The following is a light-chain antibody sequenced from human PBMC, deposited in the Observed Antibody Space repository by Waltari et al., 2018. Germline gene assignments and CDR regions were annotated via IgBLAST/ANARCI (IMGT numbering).Light chain of an antibody. Sequence: SRASQSVSRSLDWYHQKPGQSPKRLFYGASSSATGIPDRFTGSWSGTDFSLTISSLEPEDYAIYFCQHYERLPATFGQGTKVEIK. V-gene: IGKV3-20*01. J-gene: IGKJ1*01. CDR1: QSVSRS. CDR2: GAS. CDR3: QHYERLPAT.